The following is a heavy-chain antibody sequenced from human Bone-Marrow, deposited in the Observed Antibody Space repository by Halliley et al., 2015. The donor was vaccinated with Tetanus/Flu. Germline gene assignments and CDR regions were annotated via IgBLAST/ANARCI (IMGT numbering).Heavy chain of an antibody. Sequence: TLSLTCSVSGGSIRDATWWSWVRQTPGKGLEWLGEISHSGSTNYNPALKSRVSLSVDKSKNQFSLTLTSVTTADTAVYYCARESGVVVISLEEAPFDYWGQGALVTVSS. D-gene: IGHD3-22*01. J-gene: IGHJ4*02. CDR2: ISHSGST. CDR3: ARESGVVVISLEEAPFDY. CDR1: GGSIRDATW. V-gene: IGHV4-4*02.